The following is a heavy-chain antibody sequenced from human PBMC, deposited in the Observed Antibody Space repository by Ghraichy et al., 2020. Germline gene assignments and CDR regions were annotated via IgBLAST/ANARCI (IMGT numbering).Heavy chain of an antibody. CDR3: ARDVLYSSGWYAWYFDL. D-gene: IGHD6-19*01. J-gene: IGHJ2*01. CDR1: GFTFSSYS. Sequence: GGSLRLSCAASGFTFSSYSMNWVRQAPGKGLEWVSSISSSSTSIYYADSVKGRFTISRDNAKNSLSLQMNSLRAEDTAVYYCARDVLYSSGWYAWYFDLWGRGTLVTVSS. CDR2: ISSSSTSI. V-gene: IGHV3-21*01.